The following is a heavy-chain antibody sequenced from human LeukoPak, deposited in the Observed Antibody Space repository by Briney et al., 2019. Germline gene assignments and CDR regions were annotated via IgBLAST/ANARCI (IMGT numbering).Heavy chain of an antibody. D-gene: IGHD6-19*01. J-gene: IGHJ4*02. CDR2: ISYDGSEK. V-gene: IGHV3-30-3*01. CDR1: GFTFSSYA. Sequence: GRSLRLSCAASGFTFSSYAMHWVRQAPGKGLEWVALISYDGSEKYYADSVKGRFTISRDNSKNTLYLQMNSLRAEDTAVYYCAKDSRIAVAGTFDYWGQGTLVTVSS. CDR3: AKDSRIAVAGTFDY.